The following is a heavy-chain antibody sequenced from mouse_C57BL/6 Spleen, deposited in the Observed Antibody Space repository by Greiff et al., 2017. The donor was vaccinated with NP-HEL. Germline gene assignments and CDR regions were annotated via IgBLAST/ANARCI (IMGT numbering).Heavy chain of an antibody. J-gene: IGHJ4*01. Sequence: QVQLQQPGAELVRPGSSVKLSCKASGYTFTSYWMHWVKQRPIQGLEWIGNIDPSDSETHYNQKFKDKATLTVDKSSSTAYMQLSSLTSEDSAVYYCAKGYDDDADGSYAMDYWGQGTSVTVSS. D-gene: IGHD2-4*01. V-gene: IGHV1-52*01. CDR2: IDPSDSET. CDR3: AKGYDDDADGSYAMDY. CDR1: GYTFTSYW.